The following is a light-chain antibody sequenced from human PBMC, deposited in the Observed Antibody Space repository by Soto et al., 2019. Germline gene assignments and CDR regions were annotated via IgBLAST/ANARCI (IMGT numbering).Light chain of an antibody. Sequence: QSALTQPASVSGSPGPSITISCAGTSADVGAFDYVSWYQHHPGKVPKLMIYDVSDRPSGVSTRFSGSKSANMASLTISGLQADDEADYYCAAYTPSSTLVFGGGTKLTVL. CDR2: DVS. V-gene: IGLV2-14*03. CDR3: AAYTPSSTLV. CDR1: SADVGAFDY. J-gene: IGLJ2*01.